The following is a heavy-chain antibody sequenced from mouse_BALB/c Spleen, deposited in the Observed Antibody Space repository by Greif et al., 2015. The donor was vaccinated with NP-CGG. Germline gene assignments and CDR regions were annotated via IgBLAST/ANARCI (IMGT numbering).Heavy chain of an antibody. CDR1: GYTFTSYW. CDR3: TRYYYGSSWRYFDY. Sequence: VKLMESGAELVRPGASVKLSCKASGYTFTSYWINWVKQRPGQGLEWIGNIYPSDSYTNYNQKFKDKATLTVDKSSSTAYMQLSSPTSEDSAVYYCTRYYYGSSWRYFDYWGQGTTLTVSS. J-gene: IGHJ2*01. D-gene: IGHD1-1*01. CDR2: IYPSDSYT. V-gene: IGHV1-69*02.